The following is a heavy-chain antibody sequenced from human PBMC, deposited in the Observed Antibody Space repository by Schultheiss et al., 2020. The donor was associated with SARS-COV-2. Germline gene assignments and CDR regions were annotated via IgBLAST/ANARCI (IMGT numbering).Heavy chain of an antibody. V-gene: IGHV4-59*01. Sequence: SETLSLTCSVSGGYIDSYYWSWIRQPPGKGLEWIGYIYYSGSTYYNPSLKGRITISVDTSKNQFSLKLTSVTDADTAVYYCARVGVNSAFDGGWFDPWGQGSLVTVSS. CDR3: ARVGVNSAFDGGWFDP. CDR1: GGYIDSYY. CDR2: IYYSGST. J-gene: IGHJ5*02. D-gene: IGHD5-12*01.